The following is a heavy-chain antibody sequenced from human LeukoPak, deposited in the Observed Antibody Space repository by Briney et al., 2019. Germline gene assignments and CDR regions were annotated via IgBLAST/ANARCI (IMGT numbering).Heavy chain of an antibody. Sequence: GGSLRLSCAASGFPFSNAWLTWVRQAPGKGLDWVGRIKTKTDGETTDYAAPVRGRFTISRDDSKNTLYLQMKSLRTEDTAVYYCTTAVHYSAFDYWGQGTLVTVSS. CDR3: TTAVHYSAFDY. CDR2: IKTKTDGETT. CDR1: GFPFSNAW. V-gene: IGHV3-15*01. D-gene: IGHD2-15*01. J-gene: IGHJ4*02.